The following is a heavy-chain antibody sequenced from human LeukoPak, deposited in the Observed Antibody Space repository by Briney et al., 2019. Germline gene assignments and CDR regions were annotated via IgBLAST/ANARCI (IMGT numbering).Heavy chain of an antibody. Sequence: SQTLSLTCAISGDSVSSNSAAWNWIRQSPSRGLEWLGRTYYRSKWYNDYAVSMKSRITINPDTSKDQFSLQLNSVTPEDTAVYYCATDQVLDWQHYFDYWGQGTLVTVSS. V-gene: IGHV6-1*01. CDR2: TYYRSKWYN. CDR3: ATDQVLDWQHYFDY. D-gene: IGHD3-9*01. J-gene: IGHJ4*02. CDR1: GDSVSSNSAA.